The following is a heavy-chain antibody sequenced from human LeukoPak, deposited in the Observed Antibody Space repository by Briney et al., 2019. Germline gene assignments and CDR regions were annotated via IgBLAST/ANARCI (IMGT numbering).Heavy chain of an antibody. Sequence: SSETLSLTCTVSGGSISSYYWSWIRQPPGKGLEWIGYIYYSGSTNYNPSLKSRVTISVDTSKNQFSLKLSSVTAADTAVYYCAREVDTALANAFDTWGQGTMVTVSS. V-gene: IGHV4-59*01. J-gene: IGHJ3*02. D-gene: IGHD5-18*01. CDR3: AREVDTALANAFDT. CDR2: IYYSGST. CDR1: GGSISSYY.